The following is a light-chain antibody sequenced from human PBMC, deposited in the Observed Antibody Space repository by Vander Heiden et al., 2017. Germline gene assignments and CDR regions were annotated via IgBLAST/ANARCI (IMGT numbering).Light chain of an antibody. Sequence: QSALTQPPSASGSPGQPVTISCTGTSDNVGGYNFVSWYQQLPTIAPKLMIYGVSKRPSGVPDRFSGSKSGNTASLTVSGLQAEDEADYYCSSYAGNNIFIFGGGTKLTVL. V-gene: IGLV2-8*01. CDR2: GVS. CDR3: SSYAGNNIFI. CDR1: SDNVGGYNF. J-gene: IGLJ2*01.